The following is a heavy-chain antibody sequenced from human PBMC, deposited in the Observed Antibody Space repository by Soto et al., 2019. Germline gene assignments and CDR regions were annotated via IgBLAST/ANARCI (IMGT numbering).Heavy chain of an antibody. Sequence: EVQLVESGGGLVKPGGSLRLSCAASVFTFGSYSMNWVRQAPGKGLEWVSSINYKSHIDYADSVKGRFTISRDNAKNSLYLQMNSLRAEDTAVYFCARDLIYAGYYYYMDVWGIGTTVTVSS. V-gene: IGHV3-21*01. D-gene: IGHD3-10*01. CDR2: INYKSHI. CDR3: ARDLIYAGYYYYMDV. CDR1: VFTFGSYS. J-gene: IGHJ6*03.